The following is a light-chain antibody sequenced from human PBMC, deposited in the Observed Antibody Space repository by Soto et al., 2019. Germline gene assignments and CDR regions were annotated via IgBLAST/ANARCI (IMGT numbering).Light chain of an antibody. CDR3: QQYKSYWT. Sequence: DIQMTQSPSTLSASVGDGVTITCRASQSISTWLAWYQQKPGKAPKVLIYNVSSLKSGVPSRFSGSGSGTEFTLSISSLQPDDFATYYCQQYKSYWTFGQGTKVDIK. J-gene: IGKJ1*01. V-gene: IGKV1-5*01. CDR2: NVS. CDR1: QSISTW.